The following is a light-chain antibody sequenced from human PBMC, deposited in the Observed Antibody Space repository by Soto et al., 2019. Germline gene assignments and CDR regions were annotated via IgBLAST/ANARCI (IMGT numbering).Light chain of an antibody. CDR1: SSNIGAGYD. V-gene: IGLV1-40*01. CDR2: GNS. J-gene: IGLJ2*01. CDR3: QSYDSTLSGVL. Sequence: QSVLTQPPSVSGAPGQRVTISCTGSSSNIGAGYDVHWYQQLPGTAPKLLIYGNSNRPSGVPDRFSGSKSGTSASLAITGLRAEDEVDYYCQSYDSTLSGVLFGGGTKLTVL.